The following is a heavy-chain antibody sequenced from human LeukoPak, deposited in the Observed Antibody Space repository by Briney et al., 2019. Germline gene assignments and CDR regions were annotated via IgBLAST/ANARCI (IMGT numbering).Heavy chain of an antibody. Sequence: GGSLRLSCAASGFTFSSYAMSWVRQAPGKGLEWVSGIGASGITTYDADSGKGRFTISRDNSKNTLHLQMNSLRAEDTAVYYCAKDIRRGTMYYYYYGMDVWGQGTTVTASS. CDR3: AKDIRRGTMYYYYYGMDV. D-gene: IGHD4/OR15-4a*01. CDR2: IGASGITT. J-gene: IGHJ6*02. V-gene: IGHV3-23*01. CDR1: GFTFSSYA.